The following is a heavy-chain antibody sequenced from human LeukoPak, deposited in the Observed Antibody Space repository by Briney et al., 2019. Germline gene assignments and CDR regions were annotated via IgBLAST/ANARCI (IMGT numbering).Heavy chain of an antibody. CDR1: GFTFSSYS. CDR3: ARSEYYSNYDWFDP. V-gene: IGHV3-21*01. Sequence: GGSLRLSCAASGFTFSSYSMNWVRQAPGKGLEWVSSISSSSSYIYYADSVKGRFTISRDNAKNSLYLQMNSLRAEGTAVYYCARSEYYSNYDWFDPWGQGTLVTVSS. J-gene: IGHJ5*02. D-gene: IGHD4-11*01. CDR2: ISSSSSYI.